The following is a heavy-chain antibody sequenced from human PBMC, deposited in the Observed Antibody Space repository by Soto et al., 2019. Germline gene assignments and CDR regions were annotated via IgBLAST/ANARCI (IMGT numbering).Heavy chain of an antibody. J-gene: IGHJ3*01. CDR2: INPKSGGA. V-gene: IGHV1-2*04. CDR1: GYVFTGYY. Sequence: QVHLVQSGAEVKKPGASVKVSCKSSGYVFTGYYIHWVRQAPGQGLEWMGWINPKSGGANIAQKFQGWVTLTRDTSISTTYMEVNRLTSNDTAVYYCVRDYYDGSASYGFEFWCQGTPVTVAS. CDR3: VRDYYDGSASYGFEF. D-gene: IGHD3-22*01.